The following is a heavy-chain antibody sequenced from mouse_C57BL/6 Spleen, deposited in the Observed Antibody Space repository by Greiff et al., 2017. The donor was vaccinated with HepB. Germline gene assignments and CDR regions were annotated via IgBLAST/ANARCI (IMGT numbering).Heavy chain of an antibody. J-gene: IGHJ4*01. CDR1: GYTFTSYW. D-gene: IGHD1-1*01. Sequence: QVQLQQSGAELVKPGASVKLSCKASGYTFTSYWMQWVKQRPGQGLEWIGEIDPSGSYNNYTQKFKGKATLTVDTSSSTAYMQLSSLTSEDSAVYYCARGDYYGSSFEAMDYWGQGTSVTVSS. CDR2: IDPSGSYN. V-gene: IGHV1-50*01. CDR3: ARGDYYGSSFEAMDY.